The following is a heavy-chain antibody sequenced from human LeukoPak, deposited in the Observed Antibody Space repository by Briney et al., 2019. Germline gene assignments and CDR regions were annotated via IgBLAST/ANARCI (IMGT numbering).Heavy chain of an antibody. Sequence: SETLSLTCTVSGYSISSGYYWGWIRQPPGKGLEWIGSIYHSGSTYYNPSLKSRVTMSIDMSKNQFSLKLSSVTAADTAVYYCARESYSSSSRGWFDPWGQGTLVTVSS. CDR3: ARESYSSSSRGWFDP. J-gene: IGHJ5*02. V-gene: IGHV4-38-2*02. CDR1: GYSISSGYY. D-gene: IGHD6-6*01. CDR2: IYHSGST.